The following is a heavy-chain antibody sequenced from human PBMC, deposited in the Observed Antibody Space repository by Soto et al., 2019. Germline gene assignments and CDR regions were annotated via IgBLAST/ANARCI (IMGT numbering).Heavy chain of an antibody. Sequence: QSLKISCKGSGDSVTSYWICWVRQMPGKGLEWMGIIYPGDSDTRYSPSFQGQVTISADKSISTAYLQWSSLKASDTAMYYCARLEGRDGYSVDYWGQGTLVTGSS. CDR3: ARLEGRDGYSVDY. J-gene: IGHJ4*02. V-gene: IGHV5-51*01. CDR1: GDSVTSYW. CDR2: IYPGDSDT. D-gene: IGHD5-18*01.